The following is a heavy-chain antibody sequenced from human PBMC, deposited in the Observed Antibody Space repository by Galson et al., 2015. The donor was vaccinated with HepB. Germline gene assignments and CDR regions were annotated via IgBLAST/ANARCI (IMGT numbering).Heavy chain of an antibody. CDR2: FDPEHGET. J-gene: IGHJ3*01. CDR3: ATDIAVVPAAAGALNL. D-gene: IGHD2-2*01. Sequence: SVKVSCKVSGFTLSDISIHWVRQAPGKGLEWMGRFDPEHGETIYAQKFQGSVTMIEDTSTDTAYMELSSLRSEDTAVYYCATDIAVVPAAAGALNLWGQGTMVTVSS. CDR1: GFTLSDIS. V-gene: IGHV1-24*01.